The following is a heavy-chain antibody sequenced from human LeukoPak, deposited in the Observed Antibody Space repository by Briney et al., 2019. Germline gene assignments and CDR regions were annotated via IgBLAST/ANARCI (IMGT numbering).Heavy chain of an antibody. Sequence: PGGSLRLSCAASGFTFSNAWMGWVRQAPGKGLEWVGRIKSKTDGGTTDYAAPVKGRFTISRDDSKNTLYLQMNSLKTEDTAVYYCTTDGLYYDFWSGYGKYFQHWGQGTLVTVSS. CDR2: IKSKTDGGTT. D-gene: IGHD3-3*01. J-gene: IGHJ1*01. V-gene: IGHV3-15*01. CDR3: TTDGLYYDFWSGYGKYFQH. CDR1: GFTFSNAW.